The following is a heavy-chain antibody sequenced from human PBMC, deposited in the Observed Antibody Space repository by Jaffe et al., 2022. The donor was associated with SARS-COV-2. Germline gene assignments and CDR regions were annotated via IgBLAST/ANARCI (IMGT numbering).Heavy chain of an antibody. CDR2: IYYSGST. Sequence: QLQLQESGPGLVKPSETLSLTCTVSGGSISSSSYYWGWIRQPPGKGLEWIGSIYYSGSTYYNPSLKSRVTISVDTSKNQFSLKLSSVTAADTAVYYCARQPSSSWYEDWGQGTLVTVSS. CDR3: ARQPSSSWYED. J-gene: IGHJ4*02. D-gene: IGHD6-13*01. CDR1: GGSISSSSYY. V-gene: IGHV4-39*01.